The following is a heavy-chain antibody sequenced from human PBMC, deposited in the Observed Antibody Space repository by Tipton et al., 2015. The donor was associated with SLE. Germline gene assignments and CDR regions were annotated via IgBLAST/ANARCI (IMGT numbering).Heavy chain of an antibody. CDR1: GGSFSGYY. CDR3: ARDRLGEDDAFDI. J-gene: IGHJ3*02. CDR2: INHSGSA. Sequence: TLSLTCTVSGGSFSGYYWSWIRQTPGKGLEWIAEINHSGSANYNPSLKSPVRISVDTSKNQFSLKLASVTAADTAIYYCARDRLGEDDAFDIWGQGTMVTVSS. D-gene: IGHD3-16*01. V-gene: IGHV4-34*01.